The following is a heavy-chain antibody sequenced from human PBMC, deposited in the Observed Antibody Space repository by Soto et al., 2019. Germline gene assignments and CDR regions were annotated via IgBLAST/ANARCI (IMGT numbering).Heavy chain of an antibody. Sequence: GGSLRLSCSVSGFTFSSYAMHWVRQAPGKGLEYASSIGSDGRSTYYADSVKGRFTISRDNSKNTLYLQMNGLRADDTAMYYCVKDRYIDYWGQGTLVTVSS. CDR3: VKDRYIDY. J-gene: IGHJ4*02. CDR1: GFTFSSYA. CDR2: IGSDGRST. V-gene: IGHV3-64D*06.